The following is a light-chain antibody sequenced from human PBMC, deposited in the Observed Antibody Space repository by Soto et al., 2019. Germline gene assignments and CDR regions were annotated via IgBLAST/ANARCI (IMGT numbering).Light chain of an antibody. V-gene: IGKV3-20*01. J-gene: IGKJ1*01. CDR1: QSVSSSF. CDR3: QQYGNSSPTT. Sequence: EIGLTQSPGTLSLSPGERATLSCRASQSVSSSFLAWYQQRPGQAPRLLIYAASNTATGIPDRFSGSGSGTDFTLTISRLEPEDFAVYYCQQYGNSSPTTFGQGTKVDIK. CDR2: AAS.